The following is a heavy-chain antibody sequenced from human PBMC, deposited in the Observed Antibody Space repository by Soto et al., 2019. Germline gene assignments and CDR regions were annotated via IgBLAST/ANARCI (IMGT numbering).Heavy chain of an antibody. CDR3: ARDGPIYDMLSARYFYGMDV. CDR1: GYTFRNYA. D-gene: IGHD3-9*01. Sequence: ASGKVCCKANGYTFRNYAMHWERQAPGQGLEWMGWINGGNGNTKYSQKFQGRVTITRDTSASTAYMELSSLRSEETAVYYCARDGPIYDMLSARYFYGMDVWVQGTKITVSS. J-gene: IGHJ6*02. CDR2: INGGNGNT. V-gene: IGHV1-3*01.